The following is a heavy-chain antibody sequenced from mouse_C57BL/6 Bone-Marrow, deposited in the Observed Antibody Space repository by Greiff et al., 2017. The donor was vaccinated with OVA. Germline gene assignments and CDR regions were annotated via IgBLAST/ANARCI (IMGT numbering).Heavy chain of an antibody. CDR2: IYPGSGST. CDR3: AREGSSSGCFAY. J-gene: IGHJ3*01. CDR1: GYTFTSYW. Sequence: QVQLQQPGAELVKPGASVKMSCKASGYTFTSYWITWVKQRPGQGLEWIGDIYPGSGSTNYNEKFKSKATLTVDTSSSTAYMQLSSLTSEDSAVYYCAREGSSSGCFAYWGQGTLVTVSA. D-gene: IGHD3-2*02. V-gene: IGHV1-55*01.